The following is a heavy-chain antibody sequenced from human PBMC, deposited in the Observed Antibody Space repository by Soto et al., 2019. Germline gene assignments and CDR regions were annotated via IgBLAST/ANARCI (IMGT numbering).Heavy chain of an antibody. J-gene: IGHJ1*01. CDR3: AKKRIVRYCSISSCYVFQH. D-gene: IGHD2-2*01. CDR2: ISYAGGDK. V-gene: IGHV3-30*18. Sequence: QVQLVESGGGVVQPGGSLRLSCVASGFTFSTFGMHWVRQAPGRGLEWLAIISYAGGDKYYAESVKGRFTISRDNSKNTLYLQMNSLRPEYTAIYYCAKKRIVRYCSISSCYVFQHWGQGALVTVSS. CDR1: GFTFSTFG.